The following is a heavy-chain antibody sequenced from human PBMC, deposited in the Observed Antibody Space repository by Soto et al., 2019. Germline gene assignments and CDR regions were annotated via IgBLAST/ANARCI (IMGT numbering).Heavy chain of an antibody. J-gene: IGHJ6*02. V-gene: IGHV1-69*12. Sequence: QVQLVQSGAAVKKPGSSVKVSCKASGGTFSSYAISWVRQAPGQGLEWMGGIIPIFGTANYAQKFQGRVTITADESTSTAYMELSSLRSEDTAVYYCARASRLYCSGGSCYRYYYYYGMDVWGQGTTVTVSS. CDR3: ARASRLYCSGGSCYRYYYYYGMDV. D-gene: IGHD2-15*01. CDR1: GGTFSSYA. CDR2: IIPIFGTA.